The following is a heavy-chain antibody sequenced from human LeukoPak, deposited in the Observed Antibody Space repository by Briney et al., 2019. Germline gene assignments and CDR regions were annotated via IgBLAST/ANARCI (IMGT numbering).Heavy chain of an antibody. J-gene: IGHJ3*02. Sequence: GASVKVSCKASGYTFTGYYMHWVRQAPGQGLEWMGWINPNSGGTNYAQKFQGRVTMTRDTSISTAYMELSRLRSDDTAVYYCARASKQLVSYAFDIWGQGTMVTVSS. V-gene: IGHV1-2*02. CDR2: INPNSGGT. CDR3: ARASKQLVSYAFDI. CDR1: GYTFTGYY. D-gene: IGHD6-6*01.